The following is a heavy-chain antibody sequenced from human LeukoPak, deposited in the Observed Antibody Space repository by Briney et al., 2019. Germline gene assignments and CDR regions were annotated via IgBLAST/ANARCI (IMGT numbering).Heavy chain of an antibody. Sequence: PSETLSLTCTVSGGSISSGDYYWSWIRQPPGKGLEWIGYIYYSGSTYYNPSLKSRVTISVDTSKNQFSLKLSSVTAADTAVYYCARDRYYYDSSGYYTNWFAPWDQGTLVTVSS. CDR1: GGSISSGDYY. V-gene: IGHV4-30-4*01. D-gene: IGHD3-22*01. J-gene: IGHJ5*02. CDR3: ARDRYYYDSSGYYTNWFAP. CDR2: IYYSGST.